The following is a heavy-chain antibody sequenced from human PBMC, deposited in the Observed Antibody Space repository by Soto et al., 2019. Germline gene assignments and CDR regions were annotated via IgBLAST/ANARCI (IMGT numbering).Heavy chain of an antibody. CDR3: AKEGQLVQDYYYYGMDV. CDR1: GFTFSSYG. CDR2: ISYDGSNK. V-gene: IGHV3-30*18. D-gene: IGHD6-13*01. J-gene: IGHJ6*02. Sequence: SLRLSCVASGFTFSSYGMHWVRQAPGKGLEWVAVISYDGSNKYYADSVKGRFTISRDNSKNTLYLQMNSLRAEDTAVYYCAKEGQLVQDYYYYGMDVWGQGTTVTVSS.